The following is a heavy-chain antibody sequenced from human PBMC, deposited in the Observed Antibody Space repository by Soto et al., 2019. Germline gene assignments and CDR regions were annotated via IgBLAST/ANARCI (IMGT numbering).Heavy chain of an antibody. CDR2: ISYDGSNK. V-gene: IGHV3-30*18. D-gene: IGHD6-19*01. CDR1: GFTFSSYG. CDR3: AKDRGQWLVRYFDY. Sequence: QVQLVESGGGVVQPGRSLRLSCAASGFTFSSYGMHWVRQAPGKGLEWVAVISYDGSNKYYADSVKGRFTISRDNSKNTLHLQMNSLRAADTAVYYCAKDRGQWLVRYFDYWGQGTLVIVSS. J-gene: IGHJ4*02.